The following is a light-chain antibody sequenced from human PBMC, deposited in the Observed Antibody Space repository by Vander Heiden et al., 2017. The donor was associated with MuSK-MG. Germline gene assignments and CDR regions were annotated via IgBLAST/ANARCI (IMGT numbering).Light chain of an antibody. J-gene: IGKJ4*02. CDR2: AAS. V-gene: IGKV1-27*01. Sequence: EIQMTQSPSSLSASVVDRVTITSRASQGISNYLAWYQQKPGKVPELLIYAASTLQSGAQSRFSGSGSGTDFTLTINSLQPEDVATYYCQKYNGAPLTFGGGTKVEIK. CDR3: QKYNGAPLT. CDR1: QGISNY.